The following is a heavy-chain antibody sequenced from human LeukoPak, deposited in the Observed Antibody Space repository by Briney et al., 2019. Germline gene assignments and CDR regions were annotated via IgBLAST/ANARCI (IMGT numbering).Heavy chain of an antibody. V-gene: IGHV1-18*01. CDR2: ISAYNGNT. J-gene: IGHJ6*03. Sequence: ASVKVSCKASGYTFTSYGISWVRQAPGQGLEWMGWISAYNGNTNYAQKPQGRVTMTTDTSTSTAYMELSRLRSDDTAVYYCAIDSGSYWDYYYYMDVWGKGTTVTVSS. CDR1: GYTFTSYG. CDR3: AIDSGSYWDYYYYMDV. D-gene: IGHD1-26*01.